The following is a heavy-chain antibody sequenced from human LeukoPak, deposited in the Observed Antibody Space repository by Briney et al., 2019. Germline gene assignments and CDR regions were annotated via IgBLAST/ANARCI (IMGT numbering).Heavy chain of an antibody. Sequence: GASVKVSCKASGYTFTSYYMHWVRQAPGQGLVWMGIINPSGGSTSYAQKFQGRVTMTRDTSTSTVYMELSSLRSEDTAVYYCASVGGDSSSWVPFDYWGQGTLVTVSS. J-gene: IGHJ4*02. CDR1: GYTFTSYY. V-gene: IGHV1-46*03. CDR3: ASVGGDSSSWVPFDY. CDR2: INPSGGST. D-gene: IGHD6-13*01.